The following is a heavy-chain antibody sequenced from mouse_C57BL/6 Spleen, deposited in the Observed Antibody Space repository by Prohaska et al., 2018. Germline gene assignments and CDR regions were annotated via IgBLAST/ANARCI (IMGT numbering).Heavy chain of an antibody. CDR3: ASYWDPAY. CDR2: ISSGGSYT. J-gene: IGHJ3*01. V-gene: IGHV5-6*01. CDR1: GFTFSSYG. Sequence: EVQLVESGGDLVKPGGSLKLSCAASGFTFSSYGMSWVCQTPDKRLEWVATISSGGSYTYYPDSVKGRFTISRDNDNNTLYLQMSSLKSEDTAMYYCASYWDPAYWGQGTLVTVSA. D-gene: IGHD4-1*01.